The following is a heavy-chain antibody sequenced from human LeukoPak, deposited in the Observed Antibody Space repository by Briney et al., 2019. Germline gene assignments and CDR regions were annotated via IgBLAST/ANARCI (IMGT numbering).Heavy chain of an antibody. CDR1: GFTFTDFA. J-gene: IGHJ5*02. D-gene: IGHD3-10*01. CDR3: SRGHSRVFEP. V-gene: IGHV3-9*01. CDR2: ISWNSDNI. Sequence: HPGRSLRLSCAASGFTFTDFAMHWVRQAPGKGLEWVSGISWNSDNINYADSVKGRFTISRDNAKNSLFLQMNSLRVEDTALYYCSRGHSRVFEPWGQGTLVIVSS.